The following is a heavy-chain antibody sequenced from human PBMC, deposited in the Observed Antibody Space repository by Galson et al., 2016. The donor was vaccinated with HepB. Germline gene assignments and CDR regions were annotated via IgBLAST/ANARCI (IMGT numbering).Heavy chain of an antibody. J-gene: IGHJ3*02. D-gene: IGHD1-26*01. Sequence: TLSLTCTVSGGSISSGGYYWSWIRQHPGKGLEWIGYIYYSGNRYYRPSLQSRLTLSVDTSKNQFSLNLTSVTAADTAVYYCARDGSRHEAFDIWGQGTMVTVSS. CDR2: IYYSGNR. CDR1: GGSISSGGYY. CDR3: ARDGSRHEAFDI. V-gene: IGHV4-31*03.